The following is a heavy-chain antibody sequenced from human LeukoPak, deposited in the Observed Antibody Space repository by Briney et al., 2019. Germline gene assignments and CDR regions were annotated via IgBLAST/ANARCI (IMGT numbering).Heavy chain of an antibody. V-gene: IGHV4-59*11. CDR2: IYYSGST. CDR1: GGSISSHY. J-gene: IGHJ5*02. CDR3: ARVDYSNWFDP. Sequence: PSETLSLTCTVSGGSISSHYWSWIRQPPGTGLEWIGYIYYSGSTNYNPSLKSRVTISVDTSKNQFSLKLSSVTAADTAVYYCARVDYSNWFDPWGQGTLVTVSS. D-gene: IGHD4-11*01.